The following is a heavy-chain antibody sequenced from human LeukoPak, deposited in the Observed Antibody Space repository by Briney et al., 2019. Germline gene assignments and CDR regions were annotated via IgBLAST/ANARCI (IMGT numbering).Heavy chain of an antibody. CDR3: ARDPLGTRPGFDY. J-gene: IGHJ4*02. Sequence: ASVKVSCKASGGTFSSYAISWVRQAPGQGLEWMGGFIPIFGTANYAQKFQGRVTITADESTSTAYMELSSLRSEDTAVYYCARDPLGTRPGFDYWGQGTLVTVSS. CDR2: FIPIFGTA. D-gene: IGHD1-1*01. V-gene: IGHV1-69*13. CDR1: GGTFSSYA.